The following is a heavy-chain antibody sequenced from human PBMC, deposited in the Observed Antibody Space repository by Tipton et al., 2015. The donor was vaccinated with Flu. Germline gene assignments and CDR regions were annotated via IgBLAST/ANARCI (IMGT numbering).Heavy chain of an antibody. CDR2: IAGTTGNT. Sequence: SLRLSCAASGFNFNIYAMSWVRQAPGKELEWVSGIAGTTGNTYFADSVRGRFTISRDNSKNTLYLHMSSLRAEDTAVYYCAKDWFRQDIVGRAAPFDSWGQGIMVTVSS. CDR1: GFNFNIYA. D-gene: IGHD2-15*01. CDR3: AKDWFRQDIVGRAAPFDS. V-gene: IGHV3-23*01. J-gene: IGHJ4*02.